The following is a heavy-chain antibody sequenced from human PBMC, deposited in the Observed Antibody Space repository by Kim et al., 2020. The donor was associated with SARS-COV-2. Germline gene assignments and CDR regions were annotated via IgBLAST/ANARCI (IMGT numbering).Heavy chain of an antibody. CDR1: GYSFTSYW. D-gene: IGHD3-3*01. CDR2: IDPSDSYT. J-gene: IGHJ6*02. CDR3: AGYDFWSGYYNV. V-gene: IGHV5-10-1*01. Sequence: GESLKISCKGSGYSFTSYWISWVRQMPGKGLEWMGRIDPSDSYTNYSPSFQGHVTISADKSISTAYLQWSSLKASDTAMYYCAGYDFWSGYYNVWGQGTTVTVSS.